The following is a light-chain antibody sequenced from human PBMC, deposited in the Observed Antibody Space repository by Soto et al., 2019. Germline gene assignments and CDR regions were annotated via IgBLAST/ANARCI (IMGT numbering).Light chain of an antibody. CDR3: QQTSSNPRP. Sequence: SQRTKSQSSVSASVGDRVTITFLASQTMVTYLNWYQQKPGNAPKLLIYAASNLQNGVPSRFSGSGSGTDFTLTISSLQPEDFATYFCQQTSSNPRPFGQRT. J-gene: IGKJ2*01. CDR1: QTMVTY. CDR2: AAS. V-gene: IGKV1-39*01.